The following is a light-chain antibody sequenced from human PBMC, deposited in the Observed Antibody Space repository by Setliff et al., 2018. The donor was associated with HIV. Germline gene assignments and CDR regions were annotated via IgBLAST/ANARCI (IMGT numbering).Light chain of an antibody. Sequence: QSALTQPLSVSGSPGQSVTMSCTGTSSDIGAHDYVSWYQQHPGQAPKLIIYAVTKRPSGAPDRFSGSKSGNTASLTISGLQAEDECDYYCCTSGGSYTLLFGGGTK. J-gene: IGLJ3*02. CDR3: CTSGGSYTLL. V-gene: IGLV2-11*01. CDR1: SSDIGAHDY. CDR2: AVT.